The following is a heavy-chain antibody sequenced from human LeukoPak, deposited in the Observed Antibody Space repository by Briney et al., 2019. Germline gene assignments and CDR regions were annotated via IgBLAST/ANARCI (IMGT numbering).Heavy chain of an antibody. CDR1: GYTFTSYY. Sequence: ASVTVSCKASGYTFTSYYMHWVRQAPGQGLEWMGIINPSGGSTNYAQKFQGRVTMTRNTSTSTVYMELSSLRSEDTAVYYSATGGSSGSYYNYWGQGTLVTVSS. D-gene: IGHD1-26*01. V-gene: IGHV1-46*01. CDR3: ATGGSSGSYYNY. CDR2: INPSGGST. J-gene: IGHJ4*02.